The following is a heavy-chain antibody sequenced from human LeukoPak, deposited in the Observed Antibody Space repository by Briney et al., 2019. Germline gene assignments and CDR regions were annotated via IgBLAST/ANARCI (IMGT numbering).Heavy chain of an antibody. CDR2: IIGTDDST. Sequence: GSLRLSCAASGFTFSSFAMSWVRQAPGRGLEWVSVIIGTDDSTYCADSVKGRFTISRDNSKNTLYLQMNSLRAEDTAVYYCAKARGTYYYDSGSSTFDYWGQGTLVTVSS. V-gene: IGHV3-23*01. CDR3: AKARGTYYYDSGSSTFDY. D-gene: IGHD3-10*01. J-gene: IGHJ4*02. CDR1: GFTFSSFA.